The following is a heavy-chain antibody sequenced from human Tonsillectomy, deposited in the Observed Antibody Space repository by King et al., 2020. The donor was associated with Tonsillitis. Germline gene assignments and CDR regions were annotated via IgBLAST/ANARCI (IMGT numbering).Heavy chain of an antibody. CDR3: AHSGSRYFDWLPYVPHNWFDP. Sequence: TLKESGPTLVKPTQTLTLTCTFSGFSLSTSGVGVGWIRQPPGKSLEWRALIYWDDDKRYSPSLKSRLTITKDTSKNQVVLTMTNMHPVDTATYYFAHSGSRYFDWLPYVPHNWFDPWGQGTLVTVSS. CDR1: GFSLSTSGVG. J-gene: IGHJ5*02. CDR2: IYWDDDK. V-gene: IGHV2-5*02. D-gene: IGHD3-9*01.